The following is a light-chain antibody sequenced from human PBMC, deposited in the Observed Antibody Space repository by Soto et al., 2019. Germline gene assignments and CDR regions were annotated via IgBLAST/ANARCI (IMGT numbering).Light chain of an antibody. Sequence: DIQMTQSPSSLSASVGDRVSITCRASQSISTYLSWYQQKPGKSPQFLIYAASSLQSGVPSRFSGSGSGTDFTLTISNLQPEDFATYYCQQSYSIPPTFGEGTQVEIK. CDR1: QSISTY. CDR2: AAS. V-gene: IGKV1-39*01. CDR3: QQSYSIPPT. J-gene: IGKJ4*01.